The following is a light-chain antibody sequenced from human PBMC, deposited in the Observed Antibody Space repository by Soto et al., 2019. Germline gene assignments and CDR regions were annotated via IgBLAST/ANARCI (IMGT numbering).Light chain of an antibody. J-gene: IGKJ1*01. Sequence: DIQMTQSPSTLSASVGDRVTITCRASQNIERWLAWYQQKPGKAPKLLLYDVSSLESGVPPRFSGSGSGTEFTLTISSLQSVDFAVYYCQQYNNWLTWTFGQGTKVDIK. CDR2: DVS. V-gene: IGKV1-5*01. CDR1: QNIERW. CDR3: QQYNNWLTWT.